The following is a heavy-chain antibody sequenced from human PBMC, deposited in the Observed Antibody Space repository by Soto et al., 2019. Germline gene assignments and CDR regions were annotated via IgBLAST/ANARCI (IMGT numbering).Heavy chain of an antibody. CDR1: GFTFSSYW. CDR3: ARDNWNSY. CDR2: IHNDGSTT. J-gene: IGHJ4*01. D-gene: IGHD1-7*01. Sequence: GSLRLSCAASGFTFSSYWMHWVRQAPGEGLMWVSRIHNDGSTTRYADSVKGRFTISRDNAKNTLYLQMSSLRVEDTAVYYCARDNWNSYWGQGTLVTVSS. V-gene: IGHV3-74*01.